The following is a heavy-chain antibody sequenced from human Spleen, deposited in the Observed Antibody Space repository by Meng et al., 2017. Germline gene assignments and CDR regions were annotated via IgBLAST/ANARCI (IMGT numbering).Heavy chain of an antibody. CDR1: GFTFSNAW. V-gene: IGHV3-74*01. CDR3: SKDYTGSDDY. D-gene: IGHD5-12*01. Sequence: EVQLVESGGGLVMPGGSLRLSCAASGFTFSNAWMSWVRQVPGQGLVWVSRINPDGSSTSYADSVKGRFTISRDNAKNTLYLQMTSLRAEDTAVYYCSKDYTGSDDYWGQGTLVTVSS. J-gene: IGHJ4*02. CDR2: INPDGSST.